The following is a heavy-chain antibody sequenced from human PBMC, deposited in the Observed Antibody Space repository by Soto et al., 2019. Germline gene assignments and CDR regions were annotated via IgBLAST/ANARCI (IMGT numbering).Heavy chain of an antibody. CDR1: GFTFSSYI. CDR3: ARDQDSSASYGLDG. D-gene: IGHD6-6*01. Sequence: GGSLRLSCAASGFTFSSYIMNWVRQAPGKGLEWVSYISSSSSTIYYADSVKGRFTISRDNAKNSLYLQMNSLRDEDTAVYYCARDQDSSASYGLDGRGQGTTVTVS. V-gene: IGHV3-48*02. CDR2: ISSSSSTI. J-gene: IGHJ6*02.